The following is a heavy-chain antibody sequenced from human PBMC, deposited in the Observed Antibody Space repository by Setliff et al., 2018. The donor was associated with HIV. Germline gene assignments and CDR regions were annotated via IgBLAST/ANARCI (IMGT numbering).Heavy chain of an antibody. CDR2: IIPFFGTT. CDR1: GGRFSNYG. V-gene: IGHV1-69*13. CDR3: ARAVVPTYYDVLTGYVYYMDV. D-gene: IGHD3-9*01. J-gene: IGHJ6*03. Sequence: SVKVSCKASGGRFSNYGISWVRQAPGQGLERMGGIIPFFGTTNYAQMFQGRVTMTADESTSTAYMELSSLGSEDTAVYYCARAVVPTYYDVLTGYVYYMDVWGKGTTVTVSS.